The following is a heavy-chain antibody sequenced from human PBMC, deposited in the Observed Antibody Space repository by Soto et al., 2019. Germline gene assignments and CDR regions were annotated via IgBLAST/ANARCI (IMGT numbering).Heavy chain of an antibody. D-gene: IGHD6-6*01. CDR2: ISGSGGST. J-gene: IGHJ4*02. CDR3: AKDLRPLGDSSSSALDY. CDR1: GFTFSSYA. V-gene: IGHV3-23*01. Sequence: PGGSLRLSCAASGFTFSSYAMSWVRQAPGKGLEWVSAISGSGGSTYYADSVKGRFTISRDNSKNTLYLQMNSLRAEDTAVYYYAKDLRPLGDSSSSALDYWGQGTLVTVSS.